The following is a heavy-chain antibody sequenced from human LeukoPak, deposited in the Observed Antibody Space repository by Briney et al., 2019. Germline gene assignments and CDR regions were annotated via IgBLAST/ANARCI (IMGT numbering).Heavy chain of an antibody. CDR2: IDWDDDK. Sequence: SGPTLVNPTQTLTLTCTFSGFSLSTSGTCVTWIRQPPGKALEWLARIDWDDDKYYSTSLKTRLTISKDTSKNQVVLTMTNMDPVDTATYYCARMRAYSNVYYFDYWGQGTLVTVSS. D-gene: IGHD4-11*01. CDR3: ARMRAYSNVYYFDY. V-gene: IGHV2-70*11. CDR1: GFSLSTSGTC. J-gene: IGHJ4*02.